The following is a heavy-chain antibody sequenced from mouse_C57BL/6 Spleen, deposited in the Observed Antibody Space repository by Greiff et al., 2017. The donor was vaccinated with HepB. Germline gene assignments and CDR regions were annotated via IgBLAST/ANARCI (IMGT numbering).Heavy chain of an antibody. CDR1: GYTFTDYH. D-gene: IGHD1-1*01. CDR2: INPNNGGT. CDR3: ASRPAVVATGYYAMDY. V-gene: IGHV1-22*01. J-gene: IGHJ4*01. Sequence: EVQLQQSGPELVKPGASVKMSCKASGYTFTDYHMHWVKQSHGKSLEWIGYINPNNGGTSYNQKFKGKATLTVNKSSSTAYMDLRSLTSEDAAVYYCASRPAVVATGYYAMDYWGQGTSVTVAS.